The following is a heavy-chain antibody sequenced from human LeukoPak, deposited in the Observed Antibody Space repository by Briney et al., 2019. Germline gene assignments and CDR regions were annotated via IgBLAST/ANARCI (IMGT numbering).Heavy chain of an antibody. CDR1: GYTFTNYY. CDR2: INPGGGTT. J-gene: IGHJ4*02. CDR3: ARSVGATKIPVRFDY. D-gene: IGHD1-26*01. V-gene: IGHV1-46*01. Sequence: VASVKVSCKASGYTFTNYYLHWVRQAPGQGLEWMGMINPGGGTTTYAQKFQGRVTMTRDTSTSTVYMELSALRSEDRAVFYCARSVGATKIPVRFDYWGQGTLVTVSS.